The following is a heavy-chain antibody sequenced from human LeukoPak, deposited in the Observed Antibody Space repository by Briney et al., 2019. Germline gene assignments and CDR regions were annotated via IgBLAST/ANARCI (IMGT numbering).Heavy chain of an antibody. CDR1: GYTFTSYY. V-gene: IGHV1-2*02. Sequence: ASVKVSCKASGYTFTSYYLHWVRQAPGQGLEWMGWINPNSGGTNYAQKFQGRVTMTRDTSIGTAYMELSRLRSDDTALYYCARGTTLTTLPYYYYMDVWGEGTTVTVSS. J-gene: IGHJ6*03. CDR3: ARGTTLTTLPYYYYMDV. D-gene: IGHD4-17*01. CDR2: INPNSGGT.